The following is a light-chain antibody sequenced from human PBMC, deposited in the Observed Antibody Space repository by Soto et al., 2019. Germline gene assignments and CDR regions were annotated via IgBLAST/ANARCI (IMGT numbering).Light chain of an antibody. CDR1: SSDVGSYNH. Sequence: QSVLTQPPSGSGSPGQSVTISCSGTSSDVGSYNHVSWYQQAPGTAPKLMIYEVSNRPSGVPDRFSGSKSGNTASLTISGLQPEDEADYYCYSFTTSDTYVFGTGTKVTVL. V-gene: IGLV2-18*02. CDR2: EVS. J-gene: IGLJ1*01. CDR3: YSFTTSDTYV.